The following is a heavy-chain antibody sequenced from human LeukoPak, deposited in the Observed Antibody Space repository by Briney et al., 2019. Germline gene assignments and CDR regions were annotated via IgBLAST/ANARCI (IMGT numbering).Heavy chain of an antibody. V-gene: IGHV1-46*01. CDR1: GYTFTSYY. CDR3: AGTAPFDP. D-gene: IGHD1/OR15-1a*01. CDR2: INPSGGST. J-gene: IGHJ5*02. Sequence: ASVKVSCKASGYTFTSYYMHWVRQAPGQGLEWMGIINPSGGSTSYAQKFQGRVTITADESTSTAYMELSSLRSEDTAVYYCAGTAPFDPWGQGTLVTVSS.